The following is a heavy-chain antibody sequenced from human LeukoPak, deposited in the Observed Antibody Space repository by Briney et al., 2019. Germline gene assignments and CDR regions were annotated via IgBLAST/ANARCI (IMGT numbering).Heavy chain of an antibody. D-gene: IGHD6-6*01. V-gene: IGHV5-51*01. CDR2: IYPGDSDT. CDR3: ARQGGSSSSESLGTFDI. J-gene: IGHJ3*02. CDR1: GSSFTSDW. Sequence: GASLQISCKGSGSSFTSDWIGWVRHMPAKGLEWMGIIYPGDSDTRYSPSLQGQVTISADKSISTAYLQWSSLQASDTAMYYCARQGGSSSSESLGTFDIWGQETMVTVSS.